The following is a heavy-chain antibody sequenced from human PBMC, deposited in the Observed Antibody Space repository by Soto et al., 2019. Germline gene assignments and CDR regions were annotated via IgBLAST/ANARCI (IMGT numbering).Heavy chain of an antibody. CDR2: IYYSGST. Sequence: SETLSLTCTVSGCSVSSGSYYWSWIRQPPGKGLEWIGYIYYSGSTNYNPSLKSRVTISVDTSKNQFSLKLSSVTAADTAVYYCARVEMATIIYAFDIWGQGTMVTVS. D-gene: IGHD5-12*01. CDR1: GCSVSSGSYY. CDR3: ARVEMATIIYAFDI. J-gene: IGHJ3*02. V-gene: IGHV4-61*01.